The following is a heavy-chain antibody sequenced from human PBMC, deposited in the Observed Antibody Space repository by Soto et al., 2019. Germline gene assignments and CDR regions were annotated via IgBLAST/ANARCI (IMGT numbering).Heavy chain of an antibody. CDR3: ARDRRGGHIVVVTAIDY. CDR2: INAGNGNT. V-gene: IGHV1-3*01. J-gene: IGHJ4*02. Sequence: GASVKVSCKASGYTFTSYAMHWVRQAPGQRLEWMGWINAGNGNTKYSQKFQGRVTITRDTSASTAYMELSSLRSEDTAVYYCARDRRGGHIVVVTAIDYWGQGTLVTVSS. CDR1: GYTFTSYA. D-gene: IGHD2-21*02.